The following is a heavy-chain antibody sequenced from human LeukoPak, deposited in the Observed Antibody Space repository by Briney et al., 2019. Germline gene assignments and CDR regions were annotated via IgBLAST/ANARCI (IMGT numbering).Heavy chain of an antibody. V-gene: IGHV4-39*07. D-gene: IGHD6-19*01. CDR3: ARDLAYSSVSFDY. CDR2: IYYSGST. J-gene: IGHJ4*02. CDR1: GGSISISSYY. Sequence: PSETLSLTCTVSGGSISISSYYWGWIRQPPGKGLEWIGSIYYSGSTYYNPSLKSQVTISVDTSKNQFSLKLSSVTAADTAVYYCARDLAYSSVSFDYWGQETLLTVSS.